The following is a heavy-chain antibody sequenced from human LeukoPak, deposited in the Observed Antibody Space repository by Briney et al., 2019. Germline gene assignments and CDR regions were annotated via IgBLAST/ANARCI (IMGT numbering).Heavy chain of an antibody. CDR2: ISSSSSYI. J-gene: IGHJ4*02. D-gene: IGHD5-18*01. Sequence: GGSLRLSCAASGFTFSSYSMSWVRQAPGKGLEWVSSISSSSSYIYYADSVKGRFTISRDNAKNSLYLQMNSLRAEDTALYYCAKDTAPSPGYSYGYDYWGQGTLVTVSS. V-gene: IGHV3-21*04. CDR3: AKDTAPSPGYSYGYDY. CDR1: GFTFSSYS.